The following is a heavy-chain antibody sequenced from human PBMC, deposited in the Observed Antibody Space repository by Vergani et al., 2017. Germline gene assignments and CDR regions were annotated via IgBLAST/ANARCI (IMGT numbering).Heavy chain of an antibody. D-gene: IGHD3-22*01. CDR1: GFTFSNDW. V-gene: IGHV3-15*01. CDR3: TTAPQYYYDSSGYSRPFDY. Sequence: EVQLVESGGGLVKPGGSLRLSCAASGFTFSNDWMSWVRQAPGKGLEWVGRIKSKTDGGTTDYAAPVKGRFTISRDDSKNTLYLQMNSLKTEDTAVYYCTTAPQYYYDSSGYSRPFDYWGQGTLVTVSS. CDR2: IKSKTDGGTT. J-gene: IGHJ4*02.